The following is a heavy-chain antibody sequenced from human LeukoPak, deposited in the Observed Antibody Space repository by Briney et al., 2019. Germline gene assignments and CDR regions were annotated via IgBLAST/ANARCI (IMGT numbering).Heavy chain of an antibody. Sequence: PSGTLSLTCEVSGVSISSGNWWSWVRQPPGKGLEWIGQIYHSGRTNYNPPLKSRVTISVDKSKNHFSLRLSSVTAADTAVYHCARENDSGYSLNYWGQGTLVTVSS. CDR3: ARENDSGYSLNY. CDR2: IYHSGRT. CDR1: GVSISSGNW. D-gene: IGHD3-22*01. V-gene: IGHV4-4*02. J-gene: IGHJ4*02.